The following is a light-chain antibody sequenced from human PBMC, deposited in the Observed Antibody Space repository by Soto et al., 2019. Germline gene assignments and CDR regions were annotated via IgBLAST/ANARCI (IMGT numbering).Light chain of an antibody. V-gene: IGKV4-1*01. CDR3: QQYYSTPLT. Sequence: DIVMTQSPDSLAVSLGERATINCKSSQSVLYSSNNKNYLAWFQQKPGQPPKLLIYWASNRESGVPDRFSGSGSGTDFTISISSLQAEDAAVYYCQQYYSTPLTFGGGTKLEIK. CDR1: QSVLYSSNNKNY. CDR2: WAS. J-gene: IGKJ4*01.